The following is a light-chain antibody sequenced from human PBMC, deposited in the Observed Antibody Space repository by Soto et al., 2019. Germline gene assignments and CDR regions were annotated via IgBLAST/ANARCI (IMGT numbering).Light chain of an antibody. CDR3: QQCNTFWT. Sequence: DIQMTQSPSTLSASVGDRVTITCRASQSISKWLAWYQQKPGKAPKLLIYDVSSLESGVPSRFSGTGSGTEFTLTISSLQPDDAATYYCQQCNTFWTFGQGTKVDIK. CDR2: DVS. CDR1: QSISKW. J-gene: IGKJ1*01. V-gene: IGKV1-5*01.